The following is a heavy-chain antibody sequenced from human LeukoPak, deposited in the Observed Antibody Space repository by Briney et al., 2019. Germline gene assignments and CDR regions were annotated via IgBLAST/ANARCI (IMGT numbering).Heavy chain of an antibody. J-gene: IGHJ4*02. CDR1: GGTFSSYA. Sequence: ASVKVSCKASGGTFSSYAISWVRQAPGQGLEWMGRIIPILGIANYAQKFQGRVTITADKSTSTAYMELSSLRSEDTAVYYCAKRRRLLPFDYWGQGTLVTVSS. CDR2: IIPILGIA. CDR3: AKRRRLLPFDY. D-gene: IGHD3-22*01. V-gene: IGHV1-69*04.